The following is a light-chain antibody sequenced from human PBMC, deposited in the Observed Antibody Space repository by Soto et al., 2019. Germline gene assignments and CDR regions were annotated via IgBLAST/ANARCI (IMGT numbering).Light chain of an antibody. CDR2: GAS. CDR1: QSVTSN. V-gene: IGKV3-15*01. Sequence: EIVMTQSPATLSVSPGERATLSCRASQSVTSNLAWYQQKPGQAPRLLIYGASTRATGIPARFSGSGSGTEFPPTISSLQSEDFAVYYCQQYNNWPPYTFGQGTKLQIK. CDR3: QQYNNWPPYT. J-gene: IGKJ2*01.